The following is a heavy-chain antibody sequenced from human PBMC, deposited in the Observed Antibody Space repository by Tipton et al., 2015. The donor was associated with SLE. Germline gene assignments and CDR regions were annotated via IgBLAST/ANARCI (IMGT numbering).Heavy chain of an antibody. CDR3: ARGPHSSSWWYYYGMDV. Sequence: TLSLTCAVYGGSFSGYYWSWIRQPPGKGLEWIGEINHSGSTNYNPSLKSRVTISVDTSKNQFSLKLSSVTAADTAVYYCARGPHSSSWWYYYGMDVWGQGTTVTVSS. D-gene: IGHD6-13*01. CDR1: GGSFSGYY. J-gene: IGHJ6*02. CDR2: INHSGST. V-gene: IGHV4-34*01.